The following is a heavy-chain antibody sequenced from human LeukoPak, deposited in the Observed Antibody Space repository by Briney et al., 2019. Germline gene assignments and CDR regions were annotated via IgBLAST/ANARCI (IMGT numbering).Heavy chain of an antibody. CDR3: AREAVAGFNWFDP. J-gene: IGHJ5*02. CDR2: TRNKANSYTT. D-gene: IGHD6-19*01. CDR1: RFTFSDHY. Sequence: GGSLRLSCAASRFTFSDHYMDWVRQAPGKGLEWVGRTRNKANSYTTEYAASVKGRFTISRDDSKNSLYLQMNSLKTEDTAVYYCAREAVAGFNWFDPWGQGTLVTVSS. V-gene: IGHV3-72*01.